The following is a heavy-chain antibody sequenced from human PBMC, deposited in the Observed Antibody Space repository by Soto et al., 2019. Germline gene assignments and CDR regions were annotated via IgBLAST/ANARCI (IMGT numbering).Heavy chain of an antibody. V-gene: IGHV3-48*03. J-gene: IGHJ4*02. CDR1: GFTFSSYE. CDR2: VSGSGNAM. Sequence: GGSLRLSFAASGFTFSSYEMNWVRQAPGKGLEWVSYVSGSGNAMFYADSVKGRFTISRDNAKNSLSLQMNSLRAEDTAVYYCARGLFGELSPGGIDYFDYWGQGTLVTVSS. CDR3: ARGLFGELSPGGIDYFDY. D-gene: IGHD3-10*01.